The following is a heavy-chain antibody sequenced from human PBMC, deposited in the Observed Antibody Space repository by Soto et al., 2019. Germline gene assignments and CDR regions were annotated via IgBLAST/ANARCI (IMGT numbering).Heavy chain of an antibody. J-gene: IGHJ6*02. CDR3: ARDPERNGPHYYYYYGMDV. Sequence: GSLRLSCAASGFTFSSYSMNWVRQAPGKGLEWVSYISSSSSTIYYADSVKGRFTISRDNAKNSLYLQMNSLRDEDTAVYYCARDPERNGPHYYYYYGMDVWGQGTTVTVSS. CDR2: ISSSSSTI. CDR1: GFTFSSYS. V-gene: IGHV3-48*02.